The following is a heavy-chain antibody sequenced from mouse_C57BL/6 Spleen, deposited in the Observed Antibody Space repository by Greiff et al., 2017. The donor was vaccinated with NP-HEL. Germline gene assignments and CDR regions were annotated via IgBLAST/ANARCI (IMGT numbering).Heavy chain of an antibody. CDR1: GYSFTGYF. CDR3: ARGGHSNPYAMDY. Sequence: VQLQQSGPELVKPGDSVKISCKASGYSFTGYFMNWVMQSHGKSLEWIGRINPYNGDTFYNQKFKGKATLTVDKSSSTAHMELRSLTSEDSAVYYCARGGHSNPYAMDYWGQGPSVTVSS. CDR2: INPYNGDT. D-gene: IGHD2-5*01. V-gene: IGHV1-20*01. J-gene: IGHJ4*01.